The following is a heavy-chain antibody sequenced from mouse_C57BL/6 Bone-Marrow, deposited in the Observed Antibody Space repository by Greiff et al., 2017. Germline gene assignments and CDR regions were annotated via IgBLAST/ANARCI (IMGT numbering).Heavy chain of an antibody. Sequence: QVQLQQSGAELARPGASVKLSCKASGYTFTSYGISWVKQRTGQGLEWIGEIYPRSGNTYYNEKFKGKATLTADKSSSTAYMELRSLTSEDSAVYFCAISRDYWGQGTTLTVSS. J-gene: IGHJ2*01. V-gene: IGHV1-81*01. D-gene: IGHD3-1*01. CDR3: AISRDY. CDR1: GYTFTSYG. CDR2: IYPRSGNT.